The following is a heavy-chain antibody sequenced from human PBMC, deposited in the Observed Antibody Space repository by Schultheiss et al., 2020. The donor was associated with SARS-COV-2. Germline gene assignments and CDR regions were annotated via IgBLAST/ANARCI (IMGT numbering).Heavy chain of an antibody. Sequence: GSLRLSCAVYGGSFSGYYWSWIRQPPGKGLEWIGEINHSGSTNYNPSLKSRVTISVDTSKNQFSLKLSSVTAADTAVYYCARGQRYDFWSGYYTRQLDYWGQGTLVTVSS. D-gene: IGHD3-3*01. CDR2: INHSGST. J-gene: IGHJ4*02. CDR3: ARGQRYDFWSGYYTRQLDY. V-gene: IGHV4-34*01. CDR1: GGSFSGYY.